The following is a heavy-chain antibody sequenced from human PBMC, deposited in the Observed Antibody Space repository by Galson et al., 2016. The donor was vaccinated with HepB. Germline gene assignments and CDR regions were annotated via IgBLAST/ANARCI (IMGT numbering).Heavy chain of an antibody. CDR3: ARAASELDY. V-gene: IGHV3-11*05. D-gene: IGHD6-19*01. CDR2: ISSSGSYNT. Sequence: SLRLSCAASGFSFSDYYMTWISQAPGKGLEWVSYISSSGSYNTNYADSVKGRFTISRDNAKNSLYLQMDSLRVEDTAVYYCARAASELDYWGQGTLVTVSS. CDR1: GFSFSDYY. J-gene: IGHJ4*02.